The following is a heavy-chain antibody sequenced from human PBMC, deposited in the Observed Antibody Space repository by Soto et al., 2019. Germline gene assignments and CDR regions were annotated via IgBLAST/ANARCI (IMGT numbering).Heavy chain of an antibody. D-gene: IGHD1-26*01. J-gene: IGHJ4*02. CDR1: GFTFNTYG. Sequence: QVQLMESGGGVVQPGRSLRLSCAASGFTFNTYGMHWVRQAPGKGLEWVAVIYYDGRNKYYADSVKGRFTISRDNSKNTLNLQMNSLRVEDTAVYYCARDLGELWPSVGGYWGQGTLVTVSS. CDR3: ARDLGELWPSVGGY. CDR2: IYYDGRNK. V-gene: IGHV3-33*01.